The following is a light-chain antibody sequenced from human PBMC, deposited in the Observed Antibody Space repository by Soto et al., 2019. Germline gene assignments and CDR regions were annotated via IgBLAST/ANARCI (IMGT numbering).Light chain of an antibody. Sequence: DIQMTQSPSSLSASVGDRVTITCQASQGISNYLKWYQQKPGKAPKPLIYDASKLETGVPSMFSGSGSGTDFTFTIRSLQPEDIATYYCQLLLTFGGGTKVEIK. CDR3: QLLLT. CDR2: DAS. V-gene: IGKV1-33*01. CDR1: QGISNY. J-gene: IGKJ4*01.